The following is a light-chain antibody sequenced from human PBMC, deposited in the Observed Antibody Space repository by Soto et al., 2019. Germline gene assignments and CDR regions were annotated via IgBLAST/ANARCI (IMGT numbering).Light chain of an antibody. V-gene: IGKV1-5*03. J-gene: IGKJ5*01. CDR2: KAS. CDR1: QSISSW. CDR3: QQRKNWQVT. Sequence: LQITQSPSTPSASVGDRVTLTLPASQSISSWLAWYQQKPGKAPKLLIYKASSLESGVPSRFSGSGSGTEFTLTISSLEPEDFAVYYCQQRKNWQVTFGQGTRLEIK.